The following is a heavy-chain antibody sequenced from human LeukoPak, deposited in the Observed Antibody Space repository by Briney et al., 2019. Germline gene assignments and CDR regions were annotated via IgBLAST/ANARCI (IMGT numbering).Heavy chain of an antibody. CDR3: ARDRPNGTYLDFDY. Sequence: PRGSLRLSCAPSGVSVSDNYMSWGRQAPRERPEWGSLIYNDGSTAYSDPVRGRFTISKDNSRNILYLQMNSLRAEHTGVYYGARDRPNGTYLDFDYWGYGTWGTGSS. V-gene: IGHV3-66*01. CDR1: GVSVSDNY. J-gene: IGHJ4*01. D-gene: IGHD2-8*01. CDR2: IYNDGST.